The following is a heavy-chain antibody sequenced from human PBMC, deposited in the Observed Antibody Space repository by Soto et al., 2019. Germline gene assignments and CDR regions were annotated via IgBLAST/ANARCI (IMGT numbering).Heavy chain of an antibody. Sequence: QVQLVQSGPEVKNLGASVKVSCKTSGYTFSTYDISWVRQAPGQGLEWMGWISADNGSTDYAQKVQDRVTMTTDTSPNTAYMELRGLRSDDTAVYFCARDVSISGTRWFDPWGQGTLVTVSS. CDR3: ARDVSISGTRWFDP. D-gene: IGHD2-15*01. CDR1: GYTFSTYD. V-gene: IGHV1-18*04. CDR2: ISADNGST. J-gene: IGHJ5*02.